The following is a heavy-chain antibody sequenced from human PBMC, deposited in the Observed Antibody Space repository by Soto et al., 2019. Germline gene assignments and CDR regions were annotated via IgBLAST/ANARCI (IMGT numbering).Heavy chain of an antibody. Sequence: PRGAPRLSFAPPGFSLCSHLVSLGPPGPGERLEWVANIKPDGSEKWYVDSLKSRLTITKDTSKNQVVLTMTNMDPVDTATYYCAHRRRIQLWTELDAFDIWGQGTMVTVSS. CDR2: IKPDGSEK. D-gene: IGHD5-18*01. V-gene: IGHV3-7*05. CDR1: GFSLCSHL. CDR3: AHRRRIQLWTELDAFDI. J-gene: IGHJ3*02.